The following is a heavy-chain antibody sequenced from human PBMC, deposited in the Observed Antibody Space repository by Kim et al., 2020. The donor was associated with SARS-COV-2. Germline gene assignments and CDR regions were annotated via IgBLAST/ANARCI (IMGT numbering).Heavy chain of an antibody. CDR1: GFTFSGST. CDR3: TRGGVPELLLIDP. J-gene: IGHJ5*02. V-gene: IGHV3-73*01. CDR2: IRTKTDSYAT. D-gene: IGHD3-10*01. Sequence: GGSLRLSCAASGFTFSGSTMHWVRQASGKGLEWVGRIRTKTDSYATAYAASVRGRFTVSRDDSKNTAYLQMNSLKTEDTAVYYCTRGGVPELLLIDPWG.